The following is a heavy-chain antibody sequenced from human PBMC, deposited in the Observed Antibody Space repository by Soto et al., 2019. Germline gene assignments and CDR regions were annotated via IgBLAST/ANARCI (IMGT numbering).Heavy chain of an antibody. J-gene: IGHJ4*02. CDR2: ISGSGAST. V-gene: IGHV3-23*01. D-gene: IGHD2-15*01. Sequence: GGSLRLSCVASGFTFSSYAMSWVRQAPGKGLEWVSSISGSGASTYYADSVKGRFTISRDNSKNTLYLQMNSLRVEDTAVYYCAKGLGYCSGGSCSYRGGIDFWGQGTLVTVSS. CDR3: AKGLGYCSGGSCSYRGGIDF. CDR1: GFTFSSYA.